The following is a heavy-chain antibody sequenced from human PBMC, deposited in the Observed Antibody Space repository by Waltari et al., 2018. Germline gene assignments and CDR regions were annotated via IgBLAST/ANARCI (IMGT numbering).Heavy chain of an antibody. CDR1: GFRFGDYY. CDR2: MSSSGDTI. J-gene: IGHJ4*02. V-gene: IGHV3-11*01. D-gene: IGHD2-15*01. CDR3: TTGPKVVLYNY. Sequence: QVQLVESGGALVKPGGSLRLSCTASGFRFGDYYMNWIRQTPRKGLGWVSAMSSSGDTIDYAASVKGRVTVSRDNAINSLFLQMNSLGVEDTAIYYCTTGPKVVLYNYWGQGTLVTVSS.